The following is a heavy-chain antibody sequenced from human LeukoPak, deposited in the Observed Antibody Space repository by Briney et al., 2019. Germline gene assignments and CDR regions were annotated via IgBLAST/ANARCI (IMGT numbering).Heavy chain of an antibody. CDR3: ARDRANFSGWYGGDAFDI. J-gene: IGHJ3*02. D-gene: IGHD6-19*01. CDR1: GGTFSSYA. V-gene: IGHV1-69*05. CDR2: IIPIFGTA. Sequence: SVKVSCKASGGTFSSYAISWVRQAPGQGLEWMGGIIPIFGTANYAQKFQGRVTITTDESTSTAYMELSSLRSEDTAVYYCARDRANFSGWYGGDAFDIWGQGTMVTVSS.